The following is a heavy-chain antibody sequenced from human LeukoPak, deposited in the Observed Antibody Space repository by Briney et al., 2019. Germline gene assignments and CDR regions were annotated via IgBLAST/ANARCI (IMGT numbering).Heavy chain of an antibody. CDR3: ARGRAFFD. V-gene: IGHV4-34*01. D-gene: IGHD3-3*02. CDR1: GGSFSGYY. CDR2: INNSGST. Sequence: SETLSLTCAVYGGSFSGYYWNWIRQSPGKGLEWIGEINNSGSTNYNPSLKSRVTISRDTSKNQFSLKLSSVTAADTAVYYCARGRAFFDWGQGTLVTVSS. J-gene: IGHJ4*02.